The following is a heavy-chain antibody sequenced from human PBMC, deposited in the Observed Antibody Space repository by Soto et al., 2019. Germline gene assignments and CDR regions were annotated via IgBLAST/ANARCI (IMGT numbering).Heavy chain of an antibody. J-gene: IGHJ4*02. CDR2: IYYSGST. V-gene: IGHV4-59*01. CDR1: GGTIRSYY. CDR3: SSAFGGWPPDS. Sequence: SETLSVTWTVSGGTIRSYYWSWIRQTTGKGLDWIGYIYYSGSTSYNPSLKSRVTISVDTSKNQFSLKLSSVTAADPAVYYCSSAFGGWPPDSWGQGILVTVSS. D-gene: IGHD3-10*01.